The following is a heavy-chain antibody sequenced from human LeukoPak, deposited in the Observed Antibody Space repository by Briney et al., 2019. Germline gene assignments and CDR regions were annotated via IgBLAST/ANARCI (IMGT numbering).Heavy chain of an antibody. CDR3: ARGTYYYDSSGYLGDAFDI. CDR1: GFNLNSYA. V-gene: IGHV3-33*01. D-gene: IGHD3-22*01. CDR2: IRHDETNS. J-gene: IGHJ3*02. Sequence: GGSLRLSCAVSGFNLNSYAMHWVRQAPGKGLEWVAVIRHDETNSFYAGSVQGRFTISRDTSKNTLFLQMNSLRAEDTAVYYCARGTYYYDSSGYLGDAFDIWGQGTMVTVSS.